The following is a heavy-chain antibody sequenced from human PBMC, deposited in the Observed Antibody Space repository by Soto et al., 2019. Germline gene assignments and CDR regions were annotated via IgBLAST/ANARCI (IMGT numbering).Heavy chain of an antibody. CDR1: GFTFSDYY. V-gene: IGHV3-11*01. Sequence: PGGSLRLSCAASGFTFSDYYMSRIRQAPGKGLEWVSYISSSGSTIYYADSVKGRFTISRDNAKNSLYLQMNSLRAEDTAVYYCARRAVDTAMVPWGMDVWGQGTTVTVS. D-gene: IGHD5-18*01. CDR2: ISSSGSTI. J-gene: IGHJ6*02. CDR3: ARRAVDTAMVPWGMDV.